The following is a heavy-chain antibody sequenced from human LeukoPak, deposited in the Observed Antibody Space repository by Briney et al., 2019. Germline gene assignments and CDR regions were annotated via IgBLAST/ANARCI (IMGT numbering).Heavy chain of an antibody. CDR3: ARVRILEWLLYVFDY. CDR2: IYYSGST. Sequence: SETLSLTCTVSGGSISSYYWSWIRQPPGKGLEWIGYIYYSGSTNYNPSLKSRVTISVDTSKNQFSLKLSSVTAADTAVYYCARVRILEWLLYVFDYWGQGTLVTVSS. J-gene: IGHJ4*02. CDR1: GGSISSYY. V-gene: IGHV4-59*01. D-gene: IGHD3-3*01.